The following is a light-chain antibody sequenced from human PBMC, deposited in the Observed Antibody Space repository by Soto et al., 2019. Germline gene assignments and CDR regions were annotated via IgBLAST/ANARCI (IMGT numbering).Light chain of an antibody. CDR3: QQTYTALALT. J-gene: IGKJ4*01. Sequence: DIQMTQSPSSLSASVGDRVSITCRASQSISTYLNWYQQKPGEAPKRLIYAATILQSGVPSRFSGSGSGTDFTLTIRSLQAEDFATYYCQQTYTALALTFGEGTKVDIK. CDR1: QSISTY. CDR2: AAT. V-gene: IGKV1-39*01.